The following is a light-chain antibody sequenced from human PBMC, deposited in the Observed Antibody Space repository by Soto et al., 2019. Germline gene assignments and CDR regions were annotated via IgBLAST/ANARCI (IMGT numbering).Light chain of an antibody. V-gene: IGKV3-15*01. Sequence: ERVMTQSPATLSVSPGERATLSCRASQSAGSNLAWYQQKPGQAPRLLIYGASTRATGIPARFSGSGSGTEFTLTISSLQSEDFAFYYCQQYNNWPQTFGGGTKVEIK. CDR2: GAS. J-gene: IGKJ4*01. CDR1: QSAGSN. CDR3: QQYNNWPQT.